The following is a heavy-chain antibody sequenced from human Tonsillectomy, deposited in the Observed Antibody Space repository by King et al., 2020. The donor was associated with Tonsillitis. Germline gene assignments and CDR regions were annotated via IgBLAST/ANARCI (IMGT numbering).Heavy chain of an antibody. Sequence: VQLVESGAEVKKPGESLKISCKGSGYSFTNYWIAWVRQMPGKGLEWMGIIYPGDSDTTYSPSFQGQVTISADKSVSTAYLQWSSLKASDTAIYYCARPSSPYCPFWYFDLWRQGTLVSVSS. CDR2: IYPGDSDT. D-gene: IGHD2-15*01. CDR1: GYSFTNYW. V-gene: IGHV5-51*01. CDR3: ARPSSPYCPFWYFDL. J-gene: IGHJ4*02.